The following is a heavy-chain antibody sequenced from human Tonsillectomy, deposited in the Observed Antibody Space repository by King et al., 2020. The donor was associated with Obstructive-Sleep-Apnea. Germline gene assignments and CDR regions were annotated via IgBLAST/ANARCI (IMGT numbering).Heavy chain of an antibody. CDR1: GFTFSNYG. J-gene: IGHJ3*02. Sequence: VQLVESGGGVVQPGRSLRLSCAASGFTFSNYGMHWVRQAPGKGLEWLTFIWYDGSNEYYADSVKGRFTISRDNYKNTLHLEMNSLRAADTAVYYCAKDEAPGWNYYESPGYLLDAFDIWGQGTVVTVSS. V-gene: IGHV3-33*06. CDR3: AKDEAPGWNYYESPGYLLDAFDI. D-gene: IGHD3-22*01. CDR2: IWYDGSNE.